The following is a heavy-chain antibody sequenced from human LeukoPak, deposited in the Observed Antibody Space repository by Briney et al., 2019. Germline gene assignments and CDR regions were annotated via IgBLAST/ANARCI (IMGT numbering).Heavy chain of an antibody. D-gene: IGHD5/OR15-5a*01. J-gene: IGHJ4*02. CDR3: ARALSRYFDY. CDR1: GDSVSSNSAT. Sequence: SQTLSLTCAISGDSVSSNSATWNWTRQSPSRGLEWLGRTYYRSKWYNEYAPFVKGRIAFNPDTSKNQFSLQLNSVTPEDTAVYYCARALSRYFDYWGQGTLVAVSS. V-gene: IGHV6-1*01. CDR2: TYYRSKWYN.